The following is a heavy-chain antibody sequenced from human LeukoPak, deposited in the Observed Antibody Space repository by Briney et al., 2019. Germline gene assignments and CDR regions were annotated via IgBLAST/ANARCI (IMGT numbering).Heavy chain of an antibody. CDR1: GGSISSLNNY. V-gene: IGHV4-39*01. CDR2: IYYNGNT. CDR3: ARSLALIAVAGHAGFDI. D-gene: IGHD6-19*01. J-gene: IGHJ3*02. Sequence: ASETLSLTCAVSGGSISSLNNYWAWIRQPPGKGLEWIGTIYYNGNTYYNPSLKGRVTISLDTSKNQISLKLRSVTAADTAVYYCARSLALIAVAGHAGFDIWGQGTMVTVSS.